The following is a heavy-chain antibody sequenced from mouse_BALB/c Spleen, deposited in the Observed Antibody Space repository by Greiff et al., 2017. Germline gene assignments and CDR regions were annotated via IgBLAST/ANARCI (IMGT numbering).Heavy chain of an antibody. D-gene: IGHD2-4*01. J-gene: IGHJ4*01. CDR1: GYSITSGYY. Sequence: EVQLVESGPGLVKPSQSLSLTCSVTGYSITSGYYWNWIRQFPGNKLEWMGYISYDGSNNYNPSLKNRISITRDTSKNQFFLKLNSVTTEDTATYYCARDQGDYYYYAMDDWGQGTSVTVSS. CDR3: ARDQGDYYYYAMDD. V-gene: IGHV3-6*02. CDR2: ISYDGSN.